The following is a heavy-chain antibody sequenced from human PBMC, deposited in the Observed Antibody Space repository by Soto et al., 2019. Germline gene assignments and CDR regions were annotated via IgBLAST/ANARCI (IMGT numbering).Heavy chain of an antibody. Sequence: SETLSLTCTVSGGSISSYYWSWIRQPPGKGLEWIGYIYYSGSTNYNPSLKSRVTISVKTSKNQFSLKLSSVTAADTAVYYCALGAEGHAFDIWGQGTMVTVSS. J-gene: IGHJ3*02. D-gene: IGHD2-15*01. CDR1: GGSISSYY. CDR3: ALGAEGHAFDI. CDR2: IYYSGST. V-gene: IGHV4-59*08.